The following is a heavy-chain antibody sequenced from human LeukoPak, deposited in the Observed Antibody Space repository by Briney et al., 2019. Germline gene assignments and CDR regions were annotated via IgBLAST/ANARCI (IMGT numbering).Heavy chain of an antibody. Sequence: GGSLRLSCGASGFTFSNYGINWVRQAPGKGLEWVSAISGSGDTTYYADSVKGRFTISRDNSNNTLYLQMNSLRVEDTAVYYCAKRFYCSSTTCYAFDWWGQETLVTVSS. CDR2: ISGSGDTT. D-gene: IGHD2-2*01. V-gene: IGHV3-23*01. CDR1: GFTFSNYG. J-gene: IGHJ4*02. CDR3: AKRFYCSSTTCYAFDW.